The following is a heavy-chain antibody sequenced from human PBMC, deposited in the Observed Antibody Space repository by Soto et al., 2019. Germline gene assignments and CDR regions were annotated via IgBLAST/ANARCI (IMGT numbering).Heavy chain of an antibody. CDR2: IYYDGSP. J-gene: IGHJ6*02. V-gene: IGHV4-39*01. CDR3: ARAKEYSSSSGMDV. D-gene: IGHD6-6*01. Sequence: NPSETLSLTCSVSGGSINIYSHYWGWIRQPPGKGLEWIASIYYDGSPYYNPSLKSRVTISVDTSRNQFSLQLNSVTPEDTAVYYCARAKEYSSSSGMDVWGQGTTVTVSS. CDR1: GGSINIYSHY.